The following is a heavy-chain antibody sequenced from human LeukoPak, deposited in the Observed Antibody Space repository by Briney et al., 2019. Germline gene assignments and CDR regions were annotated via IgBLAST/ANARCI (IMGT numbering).Heavy chain of an antibody. J-gene: IGHJ4*02. Sequence: GGSPRLSCAASGFTFSSYDMHWVRQATGKGLEWVSAIGTAGDTYYPGSVKGRFTISRENAKNSLYLQMNSLRAGDTAVYYCARGIRCSGGSCYSLDYWGQGTLVTVSS. CDR3: ARGIRCSGGSCYSLDY. D-gene: IGHD2-15*01. V-gene: IGHV3-13*01. CDR1: GFTFSSYD. CDR2: IGTAGDT.